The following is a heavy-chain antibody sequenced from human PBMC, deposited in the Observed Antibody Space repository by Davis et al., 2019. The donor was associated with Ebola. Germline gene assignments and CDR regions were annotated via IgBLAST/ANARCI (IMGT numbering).Heavy chain of an antibody. CDR2: ISSSGSTI. J-gene: IGHJ6*04. V-gene: IGHV3-48*04. D-gene: IGHD1-26*01. CDR1: GFTFSSYS. Sequence: GESLKISCAASGFTFSSYSMNWVRQAPGKGLEWVSYISSSGSTIYYADSVKGRFTISRDNAKNSLYLQMNSLRAEDTAVYYCARQWELNYYYGMDVWGKGTTVTVSS. CDR3: ARQWELNYYYGMDV.